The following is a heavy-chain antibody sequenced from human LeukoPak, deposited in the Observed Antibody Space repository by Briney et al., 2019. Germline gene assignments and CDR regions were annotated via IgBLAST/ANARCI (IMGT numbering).Heavy chain of an antibody. CDR1: GGTFSSYA. D-gene: IGHD3-22*01. V-gene: IGHV1-69*04. J-gene: IGHJ3*02. CDR2: IIPILGIA. CDR3: ARDLYYYDSSGYFEDAFDI. Sequence: GASVKVSCKASGGTFSSYAISWVRQAPGQGLEWMGRIIPILGIANYAQKFQGRVTITADKSTSTAYMELSSLRSEDTAVYYCARDLYYYDSSGYFEDAFDIWGQGTMVTVSS.